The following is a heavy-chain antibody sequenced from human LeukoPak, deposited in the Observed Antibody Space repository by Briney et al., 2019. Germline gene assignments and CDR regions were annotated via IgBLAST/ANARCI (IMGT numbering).Heavy chain of an antibody. CDR1: GGSISSSNW. CDR2: IYHSGST. V-gene: IGHV4-4*02. D-gene: IGHD2-2*01. J-gene: IGHJ5*02. Sequence: SETLSLTCAVSGGSISSSNWWSWVRQPPGKGLEWIGEIYHSGSTNYNPSLKSRVTISVDKSKNQFSLKLSSVTAADTAVYYCARVVVPAAMAFNWFDPWGQGTLVTVSS. CDR3: ARVVVPAAMAFNWFDP.